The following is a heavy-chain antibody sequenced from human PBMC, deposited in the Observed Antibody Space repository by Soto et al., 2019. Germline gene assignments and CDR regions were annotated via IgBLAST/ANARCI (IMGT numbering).Heavy chain of an antibody. Sequence: ASVKVSCKASGYTFTSYDINWVRQATGQGLEWMGWMNPNSGNTGYAQKLQGRVTMTRNTSISTAYMELSSLRYEDTAVDYCASSDCCSTSCYVKYYYYYYMDVWGKGTTVTVSS. CDR1: GYTFTSYD. D-gene: IGHD2-2*01. J-gene: IGHJ6*03. V-gene: IGHV1-8*01. CDR3: ASSDCCSTSCYVKYYYYYYMDV. CDR2: MNPNSGNT.